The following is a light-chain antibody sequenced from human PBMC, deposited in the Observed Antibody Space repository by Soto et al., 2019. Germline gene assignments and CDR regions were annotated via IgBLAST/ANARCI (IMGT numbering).Light chain of an antibody. Sequence: QAVVTQPPSASGTPGQRVTISCSGSSSNIGSNTVNWYQQLPGTAPKLLIYSKNQRPSGVPDRFSGSKSGTSASLAISGLQSEDEADYYCAAWDDSLNGYVFGTGTKVTVL. J-gene: IGLJ1*01. CDR2: SKN. CDR1: SSNIGSNT. V-gene: IGLV1-44*01. CDR3: AAWDDSLNGYV.